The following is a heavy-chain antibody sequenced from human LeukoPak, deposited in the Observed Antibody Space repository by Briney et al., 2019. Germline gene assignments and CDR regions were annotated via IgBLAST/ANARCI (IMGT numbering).Heavy chain of an antibody. CDR3: AAQYSGYVRLDY. CDR1: GGSFSGYY. Sequence: KPSETLSLTCAVYGGSFSGYYWSWIRQPPGKGLEWIGEISHSGSTNYNPSLKSRVTISVDTSKNQFSLKLSSVTAADTAVYYCAAQYSGYVRLDYWGQGTLVTDSS. D-gene: IGHD5-12*01. J-gene: IGHJ4*02. V-gene: IGHV4-34*01. CDR2: ISHSGST.